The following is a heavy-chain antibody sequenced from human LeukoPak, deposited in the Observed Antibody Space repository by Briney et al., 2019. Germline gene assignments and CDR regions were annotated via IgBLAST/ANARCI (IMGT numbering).Heavy chain of an antibody. J-gene: IGHJ6*02. CDR3: AGLNYGDYNRYYYYGMDV. D-gene: IGHD4-17*01. V-gene: IGHV1-2*04. CDR1: GYTFTGYY. Sequence: ASVKVSCKASGYTFTGYYMHWVRQAPGQGLEWMGWINPNSGGTNYAQKFQGWVTMTRDTSISTAYMELSSLRSEDTAVYYCAGLNYGDYNRYYYYGMDVWGQGTTVTVSS. CDR2: INPNSGGT.